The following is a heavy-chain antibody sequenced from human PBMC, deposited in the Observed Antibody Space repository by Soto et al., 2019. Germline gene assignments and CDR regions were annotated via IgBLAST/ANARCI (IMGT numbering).Heavy chain of an antibody. CDR3: ARDPAAMAPDYYYYYGMDV. D-gene: IGHD5-18*01. CDR1: GFTFSTCA. CDR2: ISGSGSTT. J-gene: IGHJ6*02. V-gene: IGHV3-21*01. Sequence: PGGSLRLSCPATGFTFSTCAMNWVRQAPGKGLEWVSTISGSGSTTYYADAVKGRFTISRDNAKSSVYLQMDSLRAEDTAVYYCARDPAAMAPDYYYYYGMDVWGQGTTVTVSS.